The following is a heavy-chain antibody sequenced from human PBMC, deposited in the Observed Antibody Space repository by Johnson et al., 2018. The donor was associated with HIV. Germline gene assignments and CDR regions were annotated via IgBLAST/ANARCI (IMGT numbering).Heavy chain of an antibody. CDR1: GFTFDDYA. CDR3: AKAYSAVVGDAFDI. D-gene: IGHD3-22*01. CDR2: VSWNTGNI. Sequence: VQLVESGGGLVQPGRSLRLSCAASGFTFDDYAIHWVRQAPGKGLEWVPTVSWNTGNIDSADSVNGRFTISRDNAKKSLHLQMSSLRAEDTAVYYCAKAYSAVVGDAFDIWGQGTMVTVSS. V-gene: IGHV3-9*01. J-gene: IGHJ3*02.